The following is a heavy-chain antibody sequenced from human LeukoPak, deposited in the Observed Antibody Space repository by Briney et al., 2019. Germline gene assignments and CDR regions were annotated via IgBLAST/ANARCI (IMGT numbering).Heavy chain of an antibody. Sequence: GGSLRLSCASSRFTVSGNYMTWVRQAPGKGLEWVSYISSSSSYTNYADSVKGRFTISRDNAKNSLYLQMNSLRAEDTAVYYCARSRHEAGSKYYFDYWGQGTLVTASS. CDR2: ISSSSSYT. D-gene: IGHD6-13*01. CDR3: ARSRHEAGSKYYFDY. J-gene: IGHJ4*02. V-gene: IGHV3-11*06. CDR1: RFTVSGNY.